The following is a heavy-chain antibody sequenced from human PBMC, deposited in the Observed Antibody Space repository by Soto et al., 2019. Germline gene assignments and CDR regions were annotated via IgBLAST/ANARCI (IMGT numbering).Heavy chain of an antibody. CDR2: INYSGNT. CDR3: ARQGRGDAYGKFDP. V-gene: IGHV4-59*08. J-gene: IGHJ5*02. D-gene: IGHD2-21*01. Sequence: SETLSLTCTVSGGSISGYYWSWIRQPPGKGLDWIAFINYSGNTNYNPSLKSRVIISVDTSKNQFSLNLTSVTAADTAVYYCARQGRGDAYGKFDPWGQGTLVTVSS. CDR1: GGSISGYY.